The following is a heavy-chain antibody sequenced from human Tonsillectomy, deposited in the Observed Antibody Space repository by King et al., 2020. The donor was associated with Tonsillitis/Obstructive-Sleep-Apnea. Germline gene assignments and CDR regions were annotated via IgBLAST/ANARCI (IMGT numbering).Heavy chain of an antibody. D-gene: IGHD3-3*01. CDR1: GYTLTSSA. Sequence: QLVQSGSELKKPGASVKGSRKGSGYTLTSSAINLVRQAPWPGLEWMGLGNTKTGNPTYAQGFTGRFVFSLYTSVSTAYLQISSLKAEDTAVYYCARGRIPGGVTIFDWGQGTLVTVSS. CDR2: GNTKTGNP. CDR3: ARGRIPGGVTIFD. J-gene: IGHJ4*02. V-gene: IGHV7-4-1*02.